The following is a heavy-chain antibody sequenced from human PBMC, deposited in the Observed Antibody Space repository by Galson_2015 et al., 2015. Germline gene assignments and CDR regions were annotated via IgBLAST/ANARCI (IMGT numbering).Heavy chain of an antibody. CDR3: ARDYGGNSAVYFDY. D-gene: IGHD4-23*01. CDR2: ISYDGSNK. Sequence: SQRLSCAASGFTFSSYGMHWVRQAPGKGLEWVAVISYDGSNKYHADSVKGRFTISRDNSKNTLYLQMNSLRAEDTAVYYCARDYGGNSAVYFDYWGQGTLVTVSS. J-gene: IGHJ4*02. V-gene: IGHV3-30*19. CDR1: GFTFSSYG.